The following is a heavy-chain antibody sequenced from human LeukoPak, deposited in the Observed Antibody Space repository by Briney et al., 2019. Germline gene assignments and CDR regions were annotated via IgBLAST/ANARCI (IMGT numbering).Heavy chain of an antibody. V-gene: IGHV3-21*01. Sequence: PGRSLRLSCAASGFTFSSYSMNWVRQAPGKGLEWVSSISSSSSYIYYADSVKGRFTISRDNAKNSLYLQMNSLRAEDTAVYYCARATVAGTSWFDPWGQGTLVTVSS. D-gene: IGHD6-19*01. J-gene: IGHJ5*02. CDR1: GFTFSSYS. CDR2: ISSSSSYI. CDR3: ARATVAGTSWFDP.